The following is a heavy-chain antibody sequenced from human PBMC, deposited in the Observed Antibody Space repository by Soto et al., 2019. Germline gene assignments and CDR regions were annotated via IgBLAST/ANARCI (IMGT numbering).Heavy chain of an antibody. D-gene: IGHD2-15*01. CDR1: GGTFSSYA. V-gene: IGHV1-69*12. CDR2: IIPIFGTA. J-gene: IGHJ5*02. CDR3: ARDRASVVVVAAPPLFDP. Sequence: QVQLVQSGAEVKKPGSSVKVSCKASGGTFSSYAISWVRQAPGQGLEWMGGIIPIFGTANYAQKFQGRVTITADESTSTAYMELSSLRSEDTAVYYGARDRASVVVVAAPPLFDPWGQGTLVTVSS.